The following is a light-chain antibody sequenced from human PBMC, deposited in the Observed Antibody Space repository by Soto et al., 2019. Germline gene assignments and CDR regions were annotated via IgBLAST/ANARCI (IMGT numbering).Light chain of an antibody. CDR1: QNINNY. J-gene: IGKJ1*01. Sequence: DIQMTQSPPSLSASVGDRVTITCRASQNINNYLNWYQQKPGRAPKLLIYAASSLQSGAPSRFSGSGSGTDFTLTISSLQPEDFATFYCQQSYSTPWTFGQGTNVEIK. V-gene: IGKV1-39*01. CDR2: AAS. CDR3: QQSYSTPWT.